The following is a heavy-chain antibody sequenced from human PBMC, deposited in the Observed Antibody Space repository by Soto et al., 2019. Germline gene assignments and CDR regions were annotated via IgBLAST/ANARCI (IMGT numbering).Heavy chain of an antibody. Sequence: GGSLRLSCTASGFTFSDYAMTWVRQAPGKGLEWVSAISGGSSVTYYGDSVKGRFTISRDNAKKTLFLQLNRLSAEDTATYYCAKVLSKNYYYPFDFWGQGTQVTVSS. CDR1: GFTFSDYA. J-gene: IGHJ4*02. D-gene: IGHD3-10*01. CDR2: ISGGSSVT. V-gene: IGHV3-23*01. CDR3: AKVLSKNYYYPFDF.